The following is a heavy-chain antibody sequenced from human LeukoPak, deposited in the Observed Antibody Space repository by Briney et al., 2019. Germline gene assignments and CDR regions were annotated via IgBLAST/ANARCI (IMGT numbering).Heavy chain of an antibody. CDR1: GFTFINYW. Sequence: GGSLRLSCAASGFTFINYWMHWVRQAPGKGLVWVSRIDTHSSSTTYADSVKGRFTISRDDAKNTLYLQMDGLRAEDTAVYYCARDRAVLRSLEWSPYYMDVWGKGTTVTVSS. CDR2: IDTHSSST. D-gene: IGHD3-3*01. CDR3: ARDRAVLRSLEWSPYYMDV. J-gene: IGHJ6*03. V-gene: IGHV3-74*01.